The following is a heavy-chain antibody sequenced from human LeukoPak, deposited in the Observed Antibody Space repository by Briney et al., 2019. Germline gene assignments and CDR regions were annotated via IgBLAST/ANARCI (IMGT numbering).Heavy chain of an antibody. CDR2: INTDGTVT. D-gene: IGHD6-19*01. CDR1: GFTFNKYW. Sequence: GGSLRLSCAASGFTFNKYWMLWVRQAPGKGLESVSRINTDGTVTTYADSVKGRFTVSRDNADNTMFLQMNSVRDQDTAVYYCATKQWLAPPPDSWGQGTPVTVSS. J-gene: IGHJ4*02. V-gene: IGHV3-74*01. CDR3: ATKQWLAPPPDS.